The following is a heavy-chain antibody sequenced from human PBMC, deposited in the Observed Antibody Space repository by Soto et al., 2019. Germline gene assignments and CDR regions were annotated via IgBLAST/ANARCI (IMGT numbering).Heavy chain of an antibody. V-gene: IGHV3-15*01. J-gene: IGHJ6*02. Sequence: GGSLRLSCAASGFTFSNAWMSWVRQAPGKGLEWVGRIKSKTDGGTTDYAAPVKGRFTISRDDSKNTLYLQMNSLKTEDTAVYYCTTECSLRFLEWLLDYYYGMDVWGQGTTVTVSS. CDR3: TTECSLRFLEWLLDYYYGMDV. CDR1: GFTFSNAW. D-gene: IGHD3-3*01. CDR2: IKSKTDGGTT.